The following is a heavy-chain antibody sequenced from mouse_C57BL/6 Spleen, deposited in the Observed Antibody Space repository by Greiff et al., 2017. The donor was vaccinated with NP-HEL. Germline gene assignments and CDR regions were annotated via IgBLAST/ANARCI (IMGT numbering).Heavy chain of an antibody. V-gene: IGHV1-80*01. J-gene: IGHJ3*01. D-gene: IGHD1-1*01. Sequence: QVQLQQSGAELVKPGASVKISCKASGYAFSSYWMNWVKQRPGKGLEWIGQIYPGDGDTNYNGKFKGKATLTADKSSSTAYMQLSSLTSEDSAVYFCARGALYGSSFAWFAYWGQGTLVTVSA. CDR3: ARGALYGSSFAWFAY. CDR2: IYPGDGDT. CDR1: GYAFSSYW.